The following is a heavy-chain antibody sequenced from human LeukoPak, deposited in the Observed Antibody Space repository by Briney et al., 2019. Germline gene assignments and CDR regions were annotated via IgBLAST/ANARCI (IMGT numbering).Heavy chain of an antibody. Sequence: SETLSLTCTISGGSISSYIWSWIRQPPGKGLEWIGSIYYSGSTYYNPSLKSRVTISVDTSKNQFSLKLSSVTAADTAVYYCASHDRVVITFDIWGQGTMVTVSS. CDR2: IYYSGST. V-gene: IGHV4-39*07. CDR1: GGSISSYI. CDR3: ASHDRVVITFDI. J-gene: IGHJ3*02. D-gene: IGHD3-3*01.